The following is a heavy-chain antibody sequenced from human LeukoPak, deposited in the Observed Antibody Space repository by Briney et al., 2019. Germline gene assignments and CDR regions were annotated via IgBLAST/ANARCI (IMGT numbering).Heavy chain of an antibody. CDR3: ARHRTAYYFDY. J-gene: IGHJ4*02. CDR1: GGSISTYY. Sequence: SETLSLTCTGSGGSISTYYWSWIRQPPGKGLEWIGYIYYSGSTNYNPSLKSRVTISVDTSKNQFSLKLSSVTAADTAMYYCARHRTAYYFDYWGQGTLVTVSS. CDR2: IYYSGST. V-gene: IGHV4-59*08.